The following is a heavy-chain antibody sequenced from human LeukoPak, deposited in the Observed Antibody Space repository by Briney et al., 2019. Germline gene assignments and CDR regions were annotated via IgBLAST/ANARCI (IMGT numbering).Heavy chain of an antibody. D-gene: IGHD3-3*01. CDR1: GYTFTSYY. Sequence: ASVKVSCKASGYTFTSYYLHWVRQAPGQGLEWMGIINPSGVSTSYAQKFQGKITMTRDTSTSTVYMELSSLRSEDTAMYYCARDNGAGLRFLEWLPPRGDYFDYWGQGTLVTVPS. CDR3: ARDNGAGLRFLEWLPPRGDYFDY. V-gene: IGHV1-46*01. J-gene: IGHJ4*02. CDR2: INPSGVST.